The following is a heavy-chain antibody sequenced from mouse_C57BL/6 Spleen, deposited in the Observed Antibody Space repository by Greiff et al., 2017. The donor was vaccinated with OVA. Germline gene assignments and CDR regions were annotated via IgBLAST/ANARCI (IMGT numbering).Heavy chain of an antibody. Sequence: QVQLQQSGAELVRPGTSVKVSCKASGYAFTNYLIEWVKQRPGQGLEWIGVINPGSGGTNYNKKFKGKATLTADKSSSTAYMQLSSLTSEDSAVYFCARSGYDAMDYWGQGTSVTVSS. CDR3: ARSGYDAMDY. J-gene: IGHJ4*01. CDR2: INPGSGGT. V-gene: IGHV1-54*01. D-gene: IGHD1-3*01. CDR1: GYAFTNYL.